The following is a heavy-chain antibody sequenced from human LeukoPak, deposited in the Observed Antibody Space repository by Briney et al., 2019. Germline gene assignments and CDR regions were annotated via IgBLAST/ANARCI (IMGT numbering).Heavy chain of an antibody. J-gene: IGHJ6*03. CDR1: GFTFRNSG. V-gene: IGHV3-48*01. CDR2: ISTTSSTI. Sequence: GGSLRLSCAASGFTFRNSGMDWVRQTPGKGLEWVSYISTTSSTINYADSVKGRFTISRDNAKNSLYLQMSSLRAEDTAVYYCARSPYDFWSGHYYMDVWGKGTTVTVSS. D-gene: IGHD3-3*01. CDR3: ARSPYDFWSGHYYMDV.